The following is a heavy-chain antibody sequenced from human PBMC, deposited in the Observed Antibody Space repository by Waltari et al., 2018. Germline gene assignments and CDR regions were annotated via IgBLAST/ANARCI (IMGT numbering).Heavy chain of an antibody. CDR1: GFSFSSYA. D-gene: IGHD6-19*01. V-gene: IGHV3-33*01. Sequence: VQLVESGGGLVKPGGSLRLSCAASGFSFSSYAMHWVRQAPGKGLEWLAGIWYDGDNKYYGDSVRGRFTISRDNSKNTLYLQLNSLRAEDTAVYYCARASIAVEERGDDYFHYWGQGTLVTVSS. J-gene: IGHJ4*02. CDR3: ARASIAVEERGDDYFHY. CDR2: IWYDGDNK.